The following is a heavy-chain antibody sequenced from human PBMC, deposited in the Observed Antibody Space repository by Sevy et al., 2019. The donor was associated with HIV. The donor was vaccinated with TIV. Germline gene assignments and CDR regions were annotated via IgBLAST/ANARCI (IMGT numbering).Heavy chain of an antibody. CDR3: TREGAYSSSWYRLYFDT. CDR2: INPNSGRR. CDR1: GYTFTGYY. J-gene: IGHJ5*02. D-gene: IGHD2-2*01. Sequence: ASVKVSCKASGYTFTGYYINWVRQTPGQGLEWMGWINPNSGRRKYAQKFQDRVTMTSDPSNRTAFMDLSRLTSDDTAVYYCTREGAYSSSWYRLYFDTWGQGTLVTVSS. V-gene: IGHV1-2*02.